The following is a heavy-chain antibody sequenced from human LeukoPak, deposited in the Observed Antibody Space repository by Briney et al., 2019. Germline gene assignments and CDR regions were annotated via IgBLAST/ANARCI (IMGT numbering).Heavy chain of an antibody. CDR1: GGTFSSYA. J-gene: IGHJ4*02. D-gene: IGHD6-6*01. V-gene: IGHV1-69*05. CDR3: ATYSSSGGAPDYYFDY. Sequence: ASVKVSCKASGGTFSSYAISWVRQAPGQGLEWMGGIIPIFGTANYAQKFQGGVTITTDESTSTAYMELSSLRSEDTAVYYCATYSSSGGAPDYYFDYWGQGTLVTVSS. CDR2: IIPIFGTA.